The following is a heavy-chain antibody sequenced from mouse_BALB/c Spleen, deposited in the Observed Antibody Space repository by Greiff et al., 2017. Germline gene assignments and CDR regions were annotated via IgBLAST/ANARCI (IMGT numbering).Heavy chain of an antibody. J-gene: IGHJ1*01. CDR2: ILPGSGST. V-gene: IGHV1-9*01. Sequence: VKLQESGADLMKPGPSVTISCMATGYTFSSYWIEWVKQRPGHGLELIGEILPGSGSTNYNGKFKGKATFTADTSSNTADMQLSSLTSEDSAVYYCANRYFDVWGAGTTVTVSA. CDR1: GYTFSSYW. CDR3: ANRYFDV.